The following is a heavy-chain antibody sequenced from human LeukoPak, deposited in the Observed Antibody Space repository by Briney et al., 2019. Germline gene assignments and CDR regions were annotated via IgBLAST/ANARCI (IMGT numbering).Heavy chain of an antibody. J-gene: IGHJ4*02. D-gene: IGHD3-10*01. Sequence: APVKVSCKASGGTFSSYAISWVRQAPGQGLEWMGGIIPIFGTANYAQKFQGRVTITTDESTSTAYMELSSLRSEDTAVYYCARAYYYGSGSYSPTHWGQGTLVTVSS. CDR3: ARAYYYGSGSYSPTH. V-gene: IGHV1-69*05. CDR1: GGTFSSYA. CDR2: IIPIFGTA.